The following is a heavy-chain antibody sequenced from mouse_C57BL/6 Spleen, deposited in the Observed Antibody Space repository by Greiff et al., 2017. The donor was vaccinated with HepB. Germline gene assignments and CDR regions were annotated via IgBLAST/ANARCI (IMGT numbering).Heavy chain of an antibody. CDR2: INSDGGST. CDR3: ARYGYDEGWYFDV. Sequence: EVKLVDSGGGLVQPGESLKLSCESNEYEFPSHDMSWVRKTPEKRLELVAAINSDGGSTYYPDTMERRFIISRDNTKKTLYLQMSSLRSEDTALYYCARYGYDEGWYFDVWGTGTTVTVSS. CDR1: EYEFPSHD. D-gene: IGHD2-2*01. V-gene: IGHV5-2*01. J-gene: IGHJ1*03.